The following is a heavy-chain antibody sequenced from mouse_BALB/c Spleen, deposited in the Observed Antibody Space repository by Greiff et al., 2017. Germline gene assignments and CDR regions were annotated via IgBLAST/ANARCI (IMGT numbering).Heavy chain of an antibody. CDR2: ISNGGGST. CDR1: GFTFSSYT. CDR3: ARQGDYFDY. J-gene: IGHJ2*01. Sequence: EVKLVESGGGLVQPGGSLKLSCAASGFTFSSYTMSWVRQTPEKRLEWVAYISNGGGSTYYPDTVKGRFTISRDNAKNTLYLQMSSLKSEDTAMYYCARQGDYFDYWGQGTTLTGSS. V-gene: IGHV5-12-2*01.